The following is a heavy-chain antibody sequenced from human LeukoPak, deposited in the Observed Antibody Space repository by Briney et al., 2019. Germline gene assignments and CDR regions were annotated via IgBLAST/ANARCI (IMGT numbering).Heavy chain of an antibody. D-gene: IGHD3-22*01. Sequence: GGSLRLSCAVSGLGVRDYSMNWVRQVPGKGLDWVSFISIKGDTRYYADSVKGRFTISRDNAKNSLYLQMNSLRDEDTAVYYCTRGVKEMQNYWGQGTLVTVSS. CDR2: ISIKGDTR. V-gene: IGHV3-48*02. CDR3: TRGVKEMQNY. CDR1: GLGVRDYS. J-gene: IGHJ4*02.